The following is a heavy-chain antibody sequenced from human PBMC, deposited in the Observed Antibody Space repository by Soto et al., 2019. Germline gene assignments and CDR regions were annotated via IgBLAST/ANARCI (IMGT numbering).Heavy chain of an antibody. Sequence: QVQLVESGGGVVQPGRSLRLSCAASGFTFSSYGMHWVRQAPGKGLEWVAVISYDGSNKYYADSVKGRFTISRDNSKNTLYLQMNSLRAEDTAVYYCAKDDSSWTPAAFDIWGQGTMVTVSS. CDR1: GFTFSSYG. D-gene: IGHD6-13*01. V-gene: IGHV3-30*18. J-gene: IGHJ3*02. CDR2: ISYDGSNK. CDR3: AKDDSSWTPAAFDI.